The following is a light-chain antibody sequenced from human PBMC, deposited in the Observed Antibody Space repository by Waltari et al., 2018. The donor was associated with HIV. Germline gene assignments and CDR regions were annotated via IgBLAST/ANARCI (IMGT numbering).Light chain of an antibody. V-gene: IGLV3-21*04. J-gene: IGLJ2*01. CDR1: NIESSS. Sequence: SYVLTQPPSVSVAPGKTARISCGGKNIESSSVHWYQQKPGQAPVLVIYDDTDRPSGIPERFSASNIGNTATLTSSRVEAGDEADYYGQVWDSTSDHATFGGGTKLTV. CDR3: QVWDSTSDHAT. CDR2: DDT.